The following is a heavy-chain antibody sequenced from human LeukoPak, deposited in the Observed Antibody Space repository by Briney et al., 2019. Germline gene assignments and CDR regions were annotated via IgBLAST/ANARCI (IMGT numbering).Heavy chain of an antibody. D-gene: IGHD3-3*01. J-gene: IGHJ6*02. V-gene: IGHV3-21*01. CDR2: ISSSSSYI. Sequence: GGSLRLSCAASGFTFSSYSMNWVRQAPGKGLEWVSSISSSSSYIYYADSVKGRFTISRDNAKNSLYLQMNSLRAEDTAVYYCARFYEGYYYYGMDVWGQGTTVTVSS. CDR1: GFTFSSYS. CDR3: ARFYEGYYYYGMDV.